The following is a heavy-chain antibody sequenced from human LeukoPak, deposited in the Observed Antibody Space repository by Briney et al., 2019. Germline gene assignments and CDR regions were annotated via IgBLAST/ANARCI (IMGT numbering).Heavy chain of an antibody. CDR3: AREYYYDSSGYFGY. CDR2: IRAYNGNT. CDR1: GYTFTSYG. V-gene: IGHV1-18*01. J-gene: IGHJ4*02. Sequence: ASVKVSCKASGYTFTSYGINWVRQAPGQGLEWMGWIRAYNGNTNYAQKLQGRVTMTTDTSTSTAYMELRSLRSEDTAVYYCAREYYYDSSGYFGYWGQGTLVTVSS. D-gene: IGHD3-22*01.